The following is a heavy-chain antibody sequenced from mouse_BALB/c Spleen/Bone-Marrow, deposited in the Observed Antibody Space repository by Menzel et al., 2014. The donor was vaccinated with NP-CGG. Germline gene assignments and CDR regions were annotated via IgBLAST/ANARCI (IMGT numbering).Heavy chain of an antibody. Sequence: QVQLKESGAELVKPGASVKLSCKASGYTFTSYWMHWVKQRPGQGLEWIGEIDPSDSYTNYNQKFKGKATLTVDKSSSTAYMQLSSLTSEDSAVYFCARWLLRYYAMDDWGQGTSVTVSS. CDR1: GYTFTSYW. V-gene: IGHV1-69*02. CDR2: IDPSDSYT. CDR3: ARWLLRYYAMDD. D-gene: IGHD2-3*01. J-gene: IGHJ4*01.